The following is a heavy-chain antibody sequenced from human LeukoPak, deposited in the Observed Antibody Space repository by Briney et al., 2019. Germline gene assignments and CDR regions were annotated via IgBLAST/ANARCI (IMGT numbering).Heavy chain of an antibody. D-gene: IGHD5-24*01. V-gene: IGHV1-24*01. Sequence: ASVKVSCKVSGYTLTELSMHWVRQAPGKGLEWMGGFDPEDGETIYAQKFQGRVTMTEDTSTDTAYMELSSLRSEDTAVYYCATASRRDGYNSAPLFDYWGQGTLVTVSS. CDR1: GYTLTELS. CDR2: FDPEDGET. CDR3: ATASRRDGYNSAPLFDY. J-gene: IGHJ4*02.